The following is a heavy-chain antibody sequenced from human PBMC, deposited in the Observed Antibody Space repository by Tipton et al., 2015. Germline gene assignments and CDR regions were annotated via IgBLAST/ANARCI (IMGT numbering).Heavy chain of an antibody. V-gene: IGHV4-31*03. D-gene: IGHD3-22*01. Sequence: LRLSCTVSGGSISSGGYYWSWIRQHPGKGLEWIGYIYYSGSTYYNPSLKSRVTISVDTSKNQFSLKLSSVTAADTAVYYCARDRYYHSRGMDYWYFDLWGRGTLVTVSS. CDR1: GGSISSGGYY. CDR3: ARDRYYHSRGMDYWYFDL. J-gene: IGHJ2*01. CDR2: IYYSGST.